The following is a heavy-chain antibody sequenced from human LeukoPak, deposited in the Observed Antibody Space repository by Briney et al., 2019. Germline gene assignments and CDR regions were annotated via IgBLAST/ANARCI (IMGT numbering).Heavy chain of an antibody. CDR3: ARERVSYFDN. CDR2: IYHSGDT. CDR1: GDSISSGRYY. J-gene: IGHJ4*02. Sequence: PPQTLSLTCSVSGDSISSGRYYWGWLRQPPGKGLEWIGYIYHSGDTYYSPSLKSRTTISVDTSKNHFSLKMTSVSAADTAVYYCARERVSYFDNWGQGTLVTVSS. V-gene: IGHV4-31*03.